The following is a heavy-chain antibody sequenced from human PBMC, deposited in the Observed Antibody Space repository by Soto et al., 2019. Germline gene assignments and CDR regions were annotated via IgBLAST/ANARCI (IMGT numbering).Heavy chain of an antibody. J-gene: IGHJ4*02. CDR3: ARLSTSAGRRDLAC. V-gene: IGHV3-7*01. CDR1: GFSLSSYW. Sequence: EVQLVESGGGLVQPGGSLRLSCAASGFSLSSYWIRWVRHAPGKGLEWVANMNQDGSESDYVGSVKGRFTFTRDNAKNSLYLQMNSLRAEDTVVYYCARLSTSAGRRDLACWGQGTLVTVFS. CDR2: MNQDGSES.